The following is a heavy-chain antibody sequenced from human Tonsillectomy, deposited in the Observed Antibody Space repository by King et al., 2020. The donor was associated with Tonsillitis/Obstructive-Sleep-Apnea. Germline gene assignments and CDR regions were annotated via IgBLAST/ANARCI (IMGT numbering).Heavy chain of an antibody. CDR1: GGSISSYY. CDR2: IYYTGST. J-gene: IGHJ3*02. V-gene: IGHV4-59*01. CDR3: AREALDAFDI. Sequence: QLQESGPGLVKPSETLSLTCTVSGGSISSYYWSWIRQPPGKGLEWIGYIYYTGSTKYNPSLKSRVTISVDTSKNQFSLNLSSVTAADTAVYYCAREALDAFDIWGQGTVVIVSS.